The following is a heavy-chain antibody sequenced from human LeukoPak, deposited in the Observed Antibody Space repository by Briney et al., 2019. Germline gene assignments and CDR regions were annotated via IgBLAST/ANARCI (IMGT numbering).Heavy chain of an antibody. J-gene: IGHJ4*02. D-gene: IGHD3-22*01. V-gene: IGHV1-18*01. CDR2: ISAYNGNT. CDR3: ARVWLQDDYYDSSGYYPDY. CDR1: GYTFTSYG. Sequence: ASVKVSCKASGYTFTSYGISWVRQAPGQGLEWMGWISAYNGNTNYAQKLQGRVTMTTDTSTTTAYMELRSLRSDDTAVYYCARVWLQDDYYDSSGYYPDYWGQGTLVTVSS.